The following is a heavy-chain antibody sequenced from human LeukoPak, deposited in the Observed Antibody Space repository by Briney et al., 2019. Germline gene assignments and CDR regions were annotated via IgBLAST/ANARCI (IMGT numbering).Heavy chain of an antibody. CDR1: GFTFSSYA. V-gene: IGHV3-23*01. Sequence: GGSLRLSCAASGFTFSSYAMSWVRQAPGKGLEWVSVISGTGDSTFHADSVKGRFTISRDNSKNTLSLQMNSLRAEDTAVYYCAKGSSISSYSALAKWGQGTPVTVSS. CDR3: AKGSSISSYSALAK. D-gene: IGHD2-15*01. J-gene: IGHJ4*02. CDR2: ISGTGDST.